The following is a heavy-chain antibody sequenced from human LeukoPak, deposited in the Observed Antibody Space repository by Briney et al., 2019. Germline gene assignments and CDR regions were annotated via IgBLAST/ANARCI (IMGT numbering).Heavy chain of an antibody. CDR2: ISYDGSNK. Sequence: GGSLRLSCAASGFTFSSYAMHWVRQAPGKGLEWVAVISYDGSNKYYADSVKGRFTISRDNSKNTLYLQMNSLRAEDTAVYYCAKDRYYYDSSGYEIDYWGQGTLVTVSS. CDR3: AKDRYYYDSSGYEIDY. V-gene: IGHV3-30*04. J-gene: IGHJ4*02. CDR1: GFTFSSYA. D-gene: IGHD3-22*01.